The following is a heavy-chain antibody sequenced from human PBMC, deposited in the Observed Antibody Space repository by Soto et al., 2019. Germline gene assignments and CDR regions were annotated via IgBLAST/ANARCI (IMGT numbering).Heavy chain of an antibody. D-gene: IGHD1-26*01. Sequence: VGSLRLSCAASGFTFTRYSMNWVRQAPGKGLEWISSISGSGFKKYYADSVKGRFTISRDNSKSTVYLELNNLSGEDTAVYHCAKNQGVELVPLASVDWFDPWGQGSVVTVS. CDR3: AKNQGVELVPLASVDWFDP. CDR1: GFTFTRYS. J-gene: IGHJ5*02. CDR2: ISGSGFKK. V-gene: IGHV3-23*01.